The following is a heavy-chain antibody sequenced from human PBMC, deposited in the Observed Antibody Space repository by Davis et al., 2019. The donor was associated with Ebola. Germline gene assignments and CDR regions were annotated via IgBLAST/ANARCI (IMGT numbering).Heavy chain of an antibody. J-gene: IGHJ6*03. V-gene: IGHV3-20*04. Sequence: GGSLRLSCAASGFTFDDHGMSWVRQAPGKGLEWVAGVNWSGNTTNYADSVKGRFTISRDNAKNSLSLQMNSLRVEDTAVYYCARASGEFPFYYYYMDVWGKGTTVTVSS. CDR2: VNWSGNTT. CDR3: ARASGEFPFYYYYMDV. CDR1: GFTFDDHG. D-gene: IGHD1-14*01.